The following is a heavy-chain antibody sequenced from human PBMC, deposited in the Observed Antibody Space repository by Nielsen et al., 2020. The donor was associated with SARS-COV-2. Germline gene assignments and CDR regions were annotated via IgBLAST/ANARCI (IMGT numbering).Heavy chain of an antibody. J-gene: IGHJ4*02. D-gene: IGHD6-13*01. Sequence: GGSLRLSCAASGFTFSSYGMHWVRQAPGKGLEWVAVISYDGSNKYYADSVKGRFTISRDNSKNTLYLQMNSLRAEDTAVYYCAKSQPDSSSWHMDYWGQGTLVTVSS. CDR3: AKSQPDSSSWHMDY. CDR1: GFTFSSYG. V-gene: IGHV3-30*18. CDR2: ISYDGSNK.